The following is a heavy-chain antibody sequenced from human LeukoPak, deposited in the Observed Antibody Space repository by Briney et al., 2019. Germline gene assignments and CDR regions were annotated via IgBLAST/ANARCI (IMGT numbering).Heavy chain of an antibody. D-gene: IGHD3-10*01. CDR1: GFTFSDYY. CDR3: ARELSGSGSPRFDY. Sequence: GGSLRLACAGSGFTFSDYYMSWIRQAPGKGLERVPYISSSGSTIYYADSVKGRFTISRDNAKNSLYLQMNSLRAEDTAVYYCARELSGSGSPRFDYWRQGTLVTVSS. J-gene: IGHJ4*02. CDR2: ISSSGSTI. V-gene: IGHV3-11*01.